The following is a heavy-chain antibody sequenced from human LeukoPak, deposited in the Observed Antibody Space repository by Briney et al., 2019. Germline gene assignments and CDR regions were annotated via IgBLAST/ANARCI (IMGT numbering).Heavy chain of an antibody. CDR1: GFTFSSYG. Sequence: GGSLRLSCAASGFTFSSYGMHWVRQAPGKGLEWVAVISYDGSNKYYADSVKGRFTISRDNSKNTLYLQMNSLRAEDTAVYYCAKDGGGLDWLDYWGQGTLVTVSS. V-gene: IGHV3-30*18. J-gene: IGHJ4*02. CDR2: ISYDGSNK. D-gene: IGHD3-9*01. CDR3: AKDGGGLDWLDY.